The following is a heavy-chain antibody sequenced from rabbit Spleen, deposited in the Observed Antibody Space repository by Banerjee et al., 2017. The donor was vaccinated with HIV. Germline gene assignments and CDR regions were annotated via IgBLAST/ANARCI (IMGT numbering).Heavy chain of an antibody. J-gene: IGHJ4*01. CDR3: ARDLTSVIGWNFNL. D-gene: IGHD2-1*01. V-gene: IGHV1S45*01. CDR1: GFPFSEKAV. CDR2: INVVTGKA. Sequence: QEQLVESGGGLVKPGASLTLTCKASGFPFSEKAVMCWVRQAPGKGLTWIACINVVTGKALYASWAKGRFPFSRTSSTKVTLQMTSLTAADTATYFCARDLTSVIGWNFNLWGPGTLVTVS.